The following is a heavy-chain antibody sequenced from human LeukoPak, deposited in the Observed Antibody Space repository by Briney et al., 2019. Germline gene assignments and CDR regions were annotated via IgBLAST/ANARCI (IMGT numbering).Heavy chain of an antibody. D-gene: IGHD2-2*01. CDR3: ARGVTSWPQGPYHFDY. J-gene: IGHJ4*02. CDR1: GFTFSDYA. CDR2: IQSNGNEK. Sequence: GGSLRLSCAVSGFTFSDYAMHWVRQAPGKGLEWVASIQSNGNEKYSSDSLKGRFTTSRDNSKNTLYLQMNTVRPEDTAVFYCARGVTSWPQGPYHFDYWGQGILITVSS. V-gene: IGHV3-30*02.